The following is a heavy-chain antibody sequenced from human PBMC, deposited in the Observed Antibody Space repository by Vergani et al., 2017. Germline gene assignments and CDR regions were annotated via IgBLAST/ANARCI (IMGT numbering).Heavy chain of an antibody. CDR3: AREGYDMLTGYYDNWFDP. J-gene: IGHJ5*02. CDR2: INPNSGGT. CDR1: GYTFTGYY. D-gene: IGHD3-9*01. Sequence: QVQLVQSGAEVKKPGASVKVSCKASGYTFTGYYMHWVRQAPGQGLEWMGWINPNSGGTNYAQKFQGRVTMTRDTSISTAYMELSRLRSDDTAVYYCAREGYDMLTGYYDNWFDPWGQGTLVTVSS. V-gene: IGHV1-2*02.